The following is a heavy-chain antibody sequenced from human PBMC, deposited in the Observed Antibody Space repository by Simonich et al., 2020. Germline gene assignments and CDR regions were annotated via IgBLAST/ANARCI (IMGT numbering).Heavy chain of an antibody. Sequence: QVQLVQSGAEVKKPGASVKVSCKASGYTFTSYGISWVRQAPGQGLEWKGVIIAYNSNTNYAQKLQGRVTMTTDTATSTAYMELRSLRSDDTAVYYCARASRGTWWYYYFDYWGQGTLVTVSS. CDR1: GYTFTSYG. CDR3: ARASRGTWWYYYFDY. J-gene: IGHJ4*02. D-gene: IGHD2-15*01. CDR2: IIAYNSNT. V-gene: IGHV1-18*01.